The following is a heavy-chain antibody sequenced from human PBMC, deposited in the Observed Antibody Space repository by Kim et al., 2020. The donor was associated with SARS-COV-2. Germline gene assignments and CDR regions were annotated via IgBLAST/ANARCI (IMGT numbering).Heavy chain of an antibody. Sequence: GGSLRLSCAASGFTFSNAWMSWVRQAPGKGLEWVGRIKRKTEGETTDYAAPVKGRFTISRDDSKNTLYLQMNSLKTEDTAVYYCSTRTGSSGWSETFDYWGQGTLVTVSS. V-gene: IGHV3-15*01. D-gene: IGHD6-19*01. CDR3: STRTGSSGWSETFDY. J-gene: IGHJ4*02. CDR1: GFTFSNAW. CDR2: IKRKTEGETT.